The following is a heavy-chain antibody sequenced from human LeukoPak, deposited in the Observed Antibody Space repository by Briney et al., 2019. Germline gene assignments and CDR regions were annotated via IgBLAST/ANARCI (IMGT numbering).Heavy chain of an antibody. J-gene: IGHJ6*03. CDR1: GFTFSSYS. V-gene: IGHV3-21*01. Sequence: PGGSLRLSCAASGFTFSSYSVNWVRQAPGKGLEWVSSISSSSSYIYYAGSVKGRFTISRDNAKNSLYLQMNSLRAEDTAVYYCAREGGGTTVSPWYYYYYMDVWGKGTTVTVSS. CDR2: ISSSSSYI. CDR3: AREGGGTTVSPWYYYYYMDV. D-gene: IGHD4-17*01.